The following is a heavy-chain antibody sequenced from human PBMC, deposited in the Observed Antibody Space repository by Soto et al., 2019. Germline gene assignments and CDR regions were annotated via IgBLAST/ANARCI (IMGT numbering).Heavy chain of an antibody. Sequence: SVKVSCKASGGTFSSYAISWVRQAPGQGLEWMGGIIPIFGTANYAQKFQGRVTITADESTSTAYMELSSLRSEDTAVYYCARYLTMVRGVTPAWGRGTLVTVSS. J-gene: IGHJ4*02. CDR1: GGTFSSYA. V-gene: IGHV1-69*13. CDR2: IIPIFGTA. D-gene: IGHD3-10*01. CDR3: ARYLTMVRGVTPA.